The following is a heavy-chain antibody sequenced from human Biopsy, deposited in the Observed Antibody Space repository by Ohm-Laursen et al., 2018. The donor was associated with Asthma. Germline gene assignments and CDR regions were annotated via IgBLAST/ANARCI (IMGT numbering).Heavy chain of an antibody. CDR2: INAANGNT. J-gene: IGHJ3*02. CDR1: GYTFINYA. Sequence: GASVKVSCKVSGYTFINYAIHWVRQAPGHSLEWMGWINAANGNTKYSQKFQGRVTISRDTSASTAYMDLSSLRSEDTAVYYCARTYYDFLTGQVNDAFAMWGQGTMVTVSS. D-gene: IGHD3-9*01. V-gene: IGHV1-3*01. CDR3: ARTYYDFLTGQVNDAFAM.